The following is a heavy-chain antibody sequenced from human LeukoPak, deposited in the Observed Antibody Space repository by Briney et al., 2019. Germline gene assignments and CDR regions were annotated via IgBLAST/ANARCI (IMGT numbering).Heavy chain of an antibody. J-gene: IGHJ4*02. Sequence: SETLSLTCTVSGVSISSGGYYWTWIRQHPGKGLEWIGYIYSSGSIYYNPSLKSRITISLDTAKNQFSLNLGSVTAADTAVYYCARKGTAGSYPDWGQGTLVTVSS. D-gene: IGHD1-1*01. V-gene: IGHV4-31*03. CDR1: GVSISSGGYY. CDR2: IYSSGSI. CDR3: ARKGTAGSYPD.